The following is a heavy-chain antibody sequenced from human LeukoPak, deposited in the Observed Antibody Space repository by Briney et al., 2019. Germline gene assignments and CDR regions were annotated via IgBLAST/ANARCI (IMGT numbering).Heavy chain of an antibody. Sequence: GGSLRLSCAASGFTFSNYWMAWVRQAPGKGLEWVSAISGSGGSTYYADSVKGRFTISRDNSKNTLYLQMNSLRAEDTAVYYCAKDPLSSIAAAGNWFDPWGQGTLVTVSS. V-gene: IGHV3-23*01. CDR1: GFTFSNYW. CDR2: ISGSGGST. CDR3: AKDPLSSIAAAGNWFDP. D-gene: IGHD6-13*01. J-gene: IGHJ5*02.